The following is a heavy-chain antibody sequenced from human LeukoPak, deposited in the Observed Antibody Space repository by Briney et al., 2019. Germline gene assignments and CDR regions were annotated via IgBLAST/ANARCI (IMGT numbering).Heavy chain of an antibody. CDR2: ISTSGST. D-gene: IGHD3-22*01. V-gene: IGHV4-61*09. CDR3: ARGPYSYDSSGAFDI. CDR1: GGSISSGTYY. J-gene: IGHJ3*02. Sequence: SETLSLTCTVSGGSISSGTYYWGWIRQPAGKGLESIGHISTSGSTNYNPFLKSRVTMSVDTSKNQFSLKLSSVTAADTAVYFCARGPYSYDSSGAFDIWGQGTMVTVSS.